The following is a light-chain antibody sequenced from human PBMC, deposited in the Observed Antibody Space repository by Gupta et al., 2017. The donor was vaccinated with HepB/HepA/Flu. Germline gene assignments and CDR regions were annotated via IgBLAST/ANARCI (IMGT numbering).Light chain of an antibody. CDR3: QQYNNWPSLT. V-gene: IGKV3-15*01. CDR1: QSVSSN. J-gene: IGKJ4*01. CDR2: GAS. Sequence: EIVMTQSPATLSVSPGERATRSCMASQSVSSNLAGYQQKPGQAPRLLIYGASTRATGIPARFSGSGSGTEFTLTISSRQSEDFAVYYCQQYNNWPSLTFGGGTKLEIK.